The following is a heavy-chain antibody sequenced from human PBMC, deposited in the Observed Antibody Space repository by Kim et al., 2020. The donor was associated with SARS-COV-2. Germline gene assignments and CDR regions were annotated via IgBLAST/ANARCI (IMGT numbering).Heavy chain of an antibody. CDR2: ICTGGNT. Sequence: GGSLRLSCAASGFTVSSNYMSWIRQAPGKGLEWVAIICTGGNTYYSDSVKDRFTISRAKSKNTLYLQMNNLRGEDTDLYFCARERVVGYEYFDYWGQGT. J-gene: IGHJ4*02. CDR1: GFTVSSNY. V-gene: IGHV3-66*01. CDR3: ARERVVGYEYFDY. D-gene: IGHD5-12*01.